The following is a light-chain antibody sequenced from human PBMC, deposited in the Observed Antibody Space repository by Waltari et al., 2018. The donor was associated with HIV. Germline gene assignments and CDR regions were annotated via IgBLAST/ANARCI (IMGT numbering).Light chain of an antibody. V-gene: IGKV4-1*01. J-gene: IGKJ1*01. Sequence: DIVMTQSPDSLAVSLGERATINCKSSQSVLNTPNNKYDLAWYQQKPGQPPQLLIYWASTRESGVPDRFSGRGSETDFTLTISSLQAEDVAVYYCQQYYSTPRTFGQGTKVEIK. CDR1: QSVLNTPNNKYD. CDR2: WAS. CDR3: QQYYSTPRT.